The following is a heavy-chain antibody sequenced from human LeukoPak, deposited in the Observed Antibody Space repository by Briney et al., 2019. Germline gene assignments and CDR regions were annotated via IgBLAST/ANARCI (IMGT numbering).Heavy chain of an antibody. CDR3: ARANYYDNSGYSRGAFDI. D-gene: IGHD3-22*01. Sequence: SETLSLTCTVSGGSISSYYWSWIRQPAGKGLEWIGRIYISGSTSYNPSLKSRVTISVDTSKNQFSLKLTSVTAADTALYYCARANYYDNSGYSRGAFDIWGPGTMVTVSS. CDR1: GGSISSYY. CDR2: IYISGST. J-gene: IGHJ3*02. V-gene: IGHV4-4*07.